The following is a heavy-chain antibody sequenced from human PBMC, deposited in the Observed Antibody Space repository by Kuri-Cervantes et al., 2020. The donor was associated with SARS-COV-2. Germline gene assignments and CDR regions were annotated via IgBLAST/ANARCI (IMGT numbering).Heavy chain of an antibody. Sequence: SQTLSLTCGVYGGSFRNFLWDWVRQLPGKGLEWIGEINYSGTTNYNPSLKSRVTISVDPSKNLFSLNLTSVTAADTAMYYCARLRRHNDGWFATGYYMDVWGKGTTVTVSS. V-gene: IGHV4-34*01. D-gene: IGHD6-19*01. CDR2: INYSGTT. CDR1: GGSFRNFL. J-gene: IGHJ6*03. CDR3: ARLRRHNDGWFATGYYMDV.